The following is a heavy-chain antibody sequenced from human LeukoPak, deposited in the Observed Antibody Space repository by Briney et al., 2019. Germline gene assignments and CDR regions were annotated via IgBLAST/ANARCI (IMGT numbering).Heavy chain of an antibody. J-gene: IGHJ4*02. CDR3: APSTYCSGGSCYSRTFQY. Sequence: GGSLRLSCAASGFTFSSYWMHWVRQAPGKGLVSVSRINSDETSTSYADSVKGRFTISRDNAQKTLYLQMNGLRAEDTAVYYCAPSTYCSGGSCYSRTFQYWGQGTLVTVSS. CDR2: INSDETST. CDR1: GFTFSSYW. D-gene: IGHD2-15*01. V-gene: IGHV3-74*01.